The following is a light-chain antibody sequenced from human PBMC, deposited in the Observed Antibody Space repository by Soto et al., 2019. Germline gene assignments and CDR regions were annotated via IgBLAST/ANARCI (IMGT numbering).Light chain of an antibody. CDR3: QQYGSSPWE. CDR2: GAS. Sequence: IVMTQAPATLSVSPGERATLSCRASQSVSSYLAWYQQKPGQAPRLLIYGASSRATGIPDRFSGSGSGTDCTLTISRLEPEDFAVYYCQQYGSSPWEFGQGTKVDIK. V-gene: IGKV3-20*01. CDR1: QSVSSY. J-gene: IGKJ1*01.